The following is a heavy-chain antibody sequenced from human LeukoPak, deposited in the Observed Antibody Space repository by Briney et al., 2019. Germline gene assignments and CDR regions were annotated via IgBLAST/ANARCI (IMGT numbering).Heavy chain of an antibody. CDR3: ARDLMDV. Sequence: GRSLRLSCAASGFTFSSYAMRWVRQAPGKGLEWVAVISYDGSNKYYADSVKGRFTISRDNSKNTLYLQMNSLRAEDTAVYYCARDLMDVWGQGTTVTVSS. J-gene: IGHJ6*02. V-gene: IGHV3-30-3*01. CDR2: ISYDGSNK. CDR1: GFTFSSYA.